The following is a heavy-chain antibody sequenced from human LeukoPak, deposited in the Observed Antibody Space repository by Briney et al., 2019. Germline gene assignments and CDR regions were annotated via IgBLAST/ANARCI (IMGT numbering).Heavy chain of an antibody. CDR3: ARGGHRRYDYTSGSAFDP. V-gene: IGHV1-18*01. Sequence: ASVKVSCKASGYTFTNNGISWVRQAPGQGREWMGWISVYNGNTHYAQNLQGRVTMTTDTSTSTAYLELKSLRSDDTAVYYCARGGHRRYDYTSGSAFDPWGQGTLVTVSS. J-gene: IGHJ5*02. D-gene: IGHD3-10*01. CDR2: ISVYNGNT. CDR1: GYTFTNNG.